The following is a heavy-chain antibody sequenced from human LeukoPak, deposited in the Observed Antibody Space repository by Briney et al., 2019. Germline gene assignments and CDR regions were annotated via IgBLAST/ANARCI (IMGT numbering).Heavy chain of an antibody. CDR3: ARHRRTYYYGSGNWFDP. V-gene: IGHV4-34*01. J-gene: IGHJ5*02. Sequence: PSETLSLTCAVYGGSFSGYYWSWIRQPPGKGLEWIGEINHSGSTNYNPSLKSRVTISVDTSKNQISLKLSSVTAADTAVYYCARHRRTYYYGSGNWFDPWGQGTLVTVSS. CDR2: INHSGST. CDR1: GGSFSGYY. D-gene: IGHD3-10*01.